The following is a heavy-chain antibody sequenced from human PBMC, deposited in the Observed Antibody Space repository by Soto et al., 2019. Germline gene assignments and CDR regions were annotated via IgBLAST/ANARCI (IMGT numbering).Heavy chain of an antibody. CDR3: ARASGSSGNAFDI. D-gene: IGHD6-25*01. Sequence: EVQLVESGGGLVQPGGSLRLSCAASGFTFSSYDMHWVRQATGKGLEWVSAIGTAGDTYYPGSVKGRFTISRENAKNALYVQRNSLGAGDAAVYYCARASGSSGNAFDIWGQGTMVTVSS. CDR1: GFTFSSYD. J-gene: IGHJ3*02. CDR2: IGTAGDT. V-gene: IGHV3-13*01.